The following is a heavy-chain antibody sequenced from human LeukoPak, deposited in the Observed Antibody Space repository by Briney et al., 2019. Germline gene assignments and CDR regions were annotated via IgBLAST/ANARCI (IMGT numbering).Heavy chain of an antibody. CDR2: INQDGSEK. D-gene: IGHD3-10*01. CDR3: AREGKLVWYFDL. V-gene: IGHV3-7*01. Sequence: GGSLRLSCAASGFDLRSHWMSRVRQAPGKGLEWVANINQDGSEKSYVDSVKGRFTISRDDARNSVYLQMSSLRVEDTAVYYCAREGKLVWYFDLWGRGTPVTVSS. J-gene: IGHJ2*01. CDR1: GFDLRSHW.